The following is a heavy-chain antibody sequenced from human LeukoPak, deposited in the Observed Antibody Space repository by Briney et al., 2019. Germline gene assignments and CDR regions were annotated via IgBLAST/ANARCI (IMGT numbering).Heavy chain of an antibody. CDR3: ARGRSENFWSGYFDY. V-gene: IGHV4-59*01. J-gene: IGHJ4*02. D-gene: IGHD3-3*01. CDR2: IYYSGST. Sequence: PSETLSLTCTVSGGSISSYYWSWIRQPPGKGLEWIGYIYYSGSTNYNPSLKSRVTISVDTSKNQFSLKLSSVTAADTAVYYCARGRSENFWSGYFDYWGQGTLVTVSS. CDR1: GGSISSYY.